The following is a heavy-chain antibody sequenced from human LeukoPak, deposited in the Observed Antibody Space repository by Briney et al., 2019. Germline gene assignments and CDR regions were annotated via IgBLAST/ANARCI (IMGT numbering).Heavy chain of an antibody. Sequence: ASVKVSCKASGYTFTGYYMHWVRQAPGQGLEWMGRINPNSGNTGYAQKFQGRVTMTRNTSISTAYMELSSLRSEDTAVYYCARSFRLYGDYEFYYYGMDVWGQGTTVTVSS. V-gene: IGHV1-8*02. D-gene: IGHD4-17*01. CDR1: GYTFTGYY. CDR3: ARSFRLYGDYEFYYYGMDV. CDR2: INPNSGNT. J-gene: IGHJ6*02.